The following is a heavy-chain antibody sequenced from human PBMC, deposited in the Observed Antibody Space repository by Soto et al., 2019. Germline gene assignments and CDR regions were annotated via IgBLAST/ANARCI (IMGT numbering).Heavy chain of an antibody. J-gene: IGHJ4*02. Sequence: QVQLVESGGGVVQPGRSLRLSCAASGFTFGSYAMHWVRQPPGKGLEWVATFSYDGSNKYHADSVKGRFSISRDNSKNTLYLQMSSLRAEDTAVYYCARGSVNRRPVTAGRDFDYWGQGTLVTVSS. CDR1: GFTFGSYA. CDR3: ARGSVNRRPVTAGRDFDY. CDR2: FSYDGSNK. V-gene: IGHV3-30-3*01. D-gene: IGHD4-4*01.